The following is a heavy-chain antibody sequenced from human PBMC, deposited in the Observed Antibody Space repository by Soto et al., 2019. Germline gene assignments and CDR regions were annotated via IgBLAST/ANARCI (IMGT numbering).Heavy chain of an antibody. CDR3: ARGGLVGIDYDSSAPMFDY. CDR1: GYTSITSW. Sequence: VTVTLKRSGYTSITSWGILVPPKPGKSLDWMGRIDPSDSHTNYSPSFQGHVTISADKSINTAYLQWDTLKASDTAVYYCARGGLVGIDYDSSAPMFDYWGQVTLVTVSS. CDR2: IDPSDSHT. D-gene: IGHD3-22*01. J-gene: IGHJ4*02. V-gene: IGHV5-10-1*01.